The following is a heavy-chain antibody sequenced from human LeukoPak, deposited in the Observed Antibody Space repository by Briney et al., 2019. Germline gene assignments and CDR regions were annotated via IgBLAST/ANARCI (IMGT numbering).Heavy chain of an antibody. CDR1: GDSVSSAGYY. D-gene: IGHD5-18*01. CDR3: ARWRTAMAHYYFDY. V-gene: IGHV4-61*08. J-gene: IGHJ4*02. Sequence: PSETLSLTCTVSGDSVSSAGYYWSWLLQPPGKGLEWIGNIYYTGSTNYDPSLKSRVTISVDTSKNQFSLKLSSVTAADTAVYYCARWRTAMAHYYFDYWGQGTLVTVSS. CDR2: IYYTGST.